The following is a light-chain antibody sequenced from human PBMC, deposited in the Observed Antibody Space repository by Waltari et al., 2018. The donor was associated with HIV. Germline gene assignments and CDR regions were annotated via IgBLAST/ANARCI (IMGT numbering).Light chain of an antibody. CDR2: RNN. Sequence: QSVLTQPPSASGTPGQRVTISCSGSSSNIGSNYIYWYQQLPGTAPKLLNYRNNQRPSGVPDRFSGSKSGTSASLAISGLRSEDEADYSCAAWDDSLSGWVFGGGTKLTVL. V-gene: IGLV1-47*01. CDR1: SSNIGSNY. CDR3: AAWDDSLSGWV. J-gene: IGLJ3*02.